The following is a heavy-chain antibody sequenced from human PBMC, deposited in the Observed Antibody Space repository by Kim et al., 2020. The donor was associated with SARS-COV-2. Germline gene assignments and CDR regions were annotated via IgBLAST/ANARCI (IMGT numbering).Heavy chain of an antibody. J-gene: IGHJ6*02. CDR3: ASTVEQSYGMDV. V-gene: IGHV3-30*03. D-gene: IGHD4-17*01. Sequence: GGSLRLSCAASGFTFSSYGMHWVRQAPGKGLEWVAVISYDGSNKYYADSVKGRFTISRDNSKNTLYLQMNSLRAEDTAVYYCASTVEQSYGMDVWGQGTT. CDR2: ISYDGSNK. CDR1: GFTFSSYG.